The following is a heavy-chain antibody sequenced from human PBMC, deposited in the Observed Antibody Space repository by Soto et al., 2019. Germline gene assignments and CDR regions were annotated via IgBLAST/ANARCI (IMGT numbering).Heavy chain of an antibody. D-gene: IGHD3-22*01. CDR1: GFTFSSYA. CDR2: ISGSGGST. J-gene: IGHJ6*02. Sequence: GSLRLSCAASGFTFSSYAMSWVRQAPGKGLEWVSAISGSGGSTYYADSVKGRFTISRDNSKNTLYLQMNSLRAEDTAVYYCAKEIDYYDSSGYGGPPYYYYGMDVWGQGTTVTVSS. V-gene: IGHV3-23*01. CDR3: AKEIDYYDSSGYGGPPYYYYGMDV.